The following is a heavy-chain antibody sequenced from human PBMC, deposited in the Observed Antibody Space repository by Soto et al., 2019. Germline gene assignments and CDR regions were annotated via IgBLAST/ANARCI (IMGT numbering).Heavy chain of an antibody. CDR1: GFSFSDYA. CDR2: VSGRGDGI. D-gene: IGHD2-21*01. V-gene: IGHV3-23*01. CDR3: ANDVVKVLPYYAMDV. Sequence: EAQILESGGDLVRPGGSLRLSCSVSGFSFSDYAMNWVRQAPGKGLEWVSAVSGRGDGIFYADSVKGRFSISRDNSKNTVYLQMNNLRVEDTAVYYCANDVVKVLPYYAMDVWGRGTTGSVSS. J-gene: IGHJ6*02.